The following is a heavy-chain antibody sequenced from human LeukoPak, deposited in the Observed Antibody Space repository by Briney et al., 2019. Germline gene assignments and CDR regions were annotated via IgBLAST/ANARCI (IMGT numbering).Heavy chain of an antibody. CDR2: IYSDGST. CDR3: ARGHRATTYYFDY. D-gene: IGHD1-14*01. CDR1: GFTVSSNY. V-gene: IGHV3-66*01. Sequence: GGSLRLSCAASGFTVSSNYMSWVRQTPGKWLEWVSVIYSDGSTYYADSVKGRFTISRDNSKNTLYLQMNSLRAEDTAVYYCARGHRATTYYFDYWGQGTLVTVSS. J-gene: IGHJ4*02.